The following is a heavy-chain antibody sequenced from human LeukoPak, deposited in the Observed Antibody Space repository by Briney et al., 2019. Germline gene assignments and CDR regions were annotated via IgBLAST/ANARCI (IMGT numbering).Heavy chain of an antibody. CDR1: GFTLSSYW. D-gene: IGHD4-17*01. CDR2: IKQDGSEK. V-gene: IGHV3-7*01. CDR3: ARAPGEGWFDP. J-gene: IGHJ5*02. Sequence: GGSLRLSCAASGFTLSSYWMSWVRQAPRKGLEWVASIKQDGSEKYYVDSVKGRFTISRDNAKNSLYLQMNSLSAEDTALYYCARAPGEGWFDPWGQGTLVTVSS.